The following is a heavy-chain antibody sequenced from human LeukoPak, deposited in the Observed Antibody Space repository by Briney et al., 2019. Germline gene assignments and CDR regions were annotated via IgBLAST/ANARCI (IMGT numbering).Heavy chain of an antibody. Sequence: GESPEISCKGSGYTFTNYWISWVRQMPGKGLEWMGRIDPSDSYTNYSPSFQGLVTLSADESSSTAYLQWSSLKPSDTATYYCAVDGIVHSDPDAFDIWGQGSMDSVSS. D-gene: IGHD2/OR15-2a*01. J-gene: IGHJ3*02. CDR1: GYTFTNYW. CDR3: AVDGIVHSDPDAFDI. V-gene: IGHV5-10-1*01. CDR2: IDPSDSYT.